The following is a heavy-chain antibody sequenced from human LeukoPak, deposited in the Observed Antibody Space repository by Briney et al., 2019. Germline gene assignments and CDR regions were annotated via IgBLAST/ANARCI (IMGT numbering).Heavy chain of an antibody. CDR2: ISSSGSTI. CDR1: GFTFGDYY. CDR3: ARDSGYDGDRGALYGMDV. Sequence: TGGSLRLSCAASGFTFGDYYMSWIRQAPGKGLEWVSYISSSGSTIYYADSVKGRFTISRDNAKNSLYLQVNSLRAEDTAVYYCARDSGYDGDRGALYGMDVWGQGTTVTVSS. D-gene: IGHD5-12*01. J-gene: IGHJ6*02. V-gene: IGHV3-11*01.